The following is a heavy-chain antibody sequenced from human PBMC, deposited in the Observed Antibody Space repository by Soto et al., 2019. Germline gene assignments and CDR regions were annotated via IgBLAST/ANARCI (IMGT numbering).Heavy chain of an antibody. CDR3: AKDAITMVRGVIPSFDY. J-gene: IGHJ4*02. Sequence: QVQLVESGGGVVQPGRSLRLSCAASGFTFSSYGMHWVRQAPGKGLEWGAVISYDGSNKYYADSVKGRFTISRDNSKNTLYLQMNSLRAEDTAVYYCAKDAITMVRGVIPSFDYWGQGTLVTVSS. V-gene: IGHV3-30*18. D-gene: IGHD3-10*01. CDR1: GFTFSSYG. CDR2: ISYDGSNK.